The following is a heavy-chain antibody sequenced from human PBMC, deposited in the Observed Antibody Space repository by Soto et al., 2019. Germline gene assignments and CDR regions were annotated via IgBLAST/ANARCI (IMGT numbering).Heavy chain of an antibody. CDR1: GYTFTSYD. V-gene: IGHV1-8*01. CDR2: MNPNSGNT. J-gene: IGHJ6*03. Sequence: SVKVSCKASGYTFTSYDINWVRQATGQGLEWMGWMNPNSGNTGYAQKFQGRVTMTRNTSISTAYMELSSLRSEDTAVYYCARGQRGWGAAAGKSGPNYYYYYMDVWGKGTTVTVSS. CDR3: ARGQRGWGAAAGKSGPNYYYYYMDV. D-gene: IGHD6-13*01.